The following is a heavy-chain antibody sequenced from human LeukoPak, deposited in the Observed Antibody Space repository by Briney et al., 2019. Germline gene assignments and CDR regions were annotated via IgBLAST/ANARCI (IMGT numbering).Heavy chain of an antibody. CDR1: GGSFSPYY. J-gene: IGHJ4*03. CDR3: ARGATISETGYFDF. Sequence: PSETLSLTCAVYGGSFSPYYWSWVRQSPRKGLEWIAEIDHRGDTNYNPSVKSRVTISIDTSKNQFSLKVRSLSAADTAVYYCARGATISETGYFDFWGQGTLVTVSS. D-gene: IGHD5-24*01. V-gene: IGHV4-34*01. CDR2: IDHRGDT.